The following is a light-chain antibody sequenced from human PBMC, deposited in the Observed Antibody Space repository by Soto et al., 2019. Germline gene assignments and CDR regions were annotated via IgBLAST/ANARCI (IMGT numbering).Light chain of an antibody. Sequence: DIQMTQSPSTLSASVGDRVTITCRASQSISDWLAWYQQKPGKAPKFLIYKASNLESGVPSRFSGSGSGTEFTLTISSLQPDDFATYYCQYYDSYSWTFGQGTKVEIK. CDR1: QSISDW. V-gene: IGKV1-5*03. CDR2: KAS. J-gene: IGKJ1*01. CDR3: QYYDSYSWT.